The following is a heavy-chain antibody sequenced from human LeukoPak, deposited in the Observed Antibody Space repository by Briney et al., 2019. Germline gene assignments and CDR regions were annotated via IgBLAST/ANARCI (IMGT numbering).Heavy chain of an antibody. V-gene: IGHV3-23*01. Sequence: GGSPRLSCAASGFTFSSYAMSWVRQAPGKGLEWVSAISGSGGSTYYADSVKGRFTISRDNSKNTLYLQMNSLRAEDTAVYYCAKDRDMITFGGAWGQGTLVTVSS. CDR2: ISGSGGST. CDR1: GFTFSSYA. D-gene: IGHD3-16*01. J-gene: IGHJ5*02. CDR3: AKDRDMITFGGA.